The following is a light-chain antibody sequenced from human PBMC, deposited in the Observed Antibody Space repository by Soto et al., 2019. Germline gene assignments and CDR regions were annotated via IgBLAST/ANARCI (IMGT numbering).Light chain of an antibody. CDR3: SLYTSSSTLYV. CDR1: SSDVGGYNY. CDR2: DVS. Sequence: ALTQPASVSGSPGQSITISCTGTSSDVGGYNYVSWYQQHPGKAPKLMIYDVSNRPSGVSNRFSGSKSGNTASLTISGLQAEDEADYYCSLYTSSSTLYVFGTGTKVTVL. J-gene: IGLJ1*01. V-gene: IGLV2-14*01.